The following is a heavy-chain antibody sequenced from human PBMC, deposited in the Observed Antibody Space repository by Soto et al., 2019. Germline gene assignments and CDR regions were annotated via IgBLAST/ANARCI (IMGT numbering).Heavy chain of an antibody. V-gene: IGHV1-69*13. CDR2: IIPMFGTA. CDR3: ARGVVVVAASQLGWFDP. J-gene: IGHJ5*02. D-gene: IGHD2-15*01. CDR1: GGTFSRDA. Sequence: ASVKVSCKASGGTFSRDAISWVRQAPGQGLEWMGGIIPMFGTAKYVQKFQGRLTITADESTTTAYLELRSLRSDDTAVYYCARGVVVVAASQLGWFDPWGQGTLVTVSS.